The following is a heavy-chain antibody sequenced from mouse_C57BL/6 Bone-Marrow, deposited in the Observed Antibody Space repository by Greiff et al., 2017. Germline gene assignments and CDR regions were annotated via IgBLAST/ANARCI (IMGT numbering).Heavy chain of an antibody. V-gene: IGHV14-4*01. D-gene: IGHD1-1*01. CDR2: LDPENGDT. CDR3: STRVYGSSYGAMDY. Sequence: EVQLQQSGAELVRPGASVKLSCTASGFNIKDDYMHWVKQRPEQGLEWIGWLDPENGDTEYASKFPGKATITADTSSHTAYLLLRSLTSDDPAVYYWSTRVYGSSYGAMDYWGQGTSVTVSS. CDR1: GFNIKDDY. J-gene: IGHJ4*01.